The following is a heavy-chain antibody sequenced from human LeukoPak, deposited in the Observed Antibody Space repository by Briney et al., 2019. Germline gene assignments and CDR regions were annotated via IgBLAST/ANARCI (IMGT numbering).Heavy chain of an antibody. J-gene: IGHJ4*02. Sequence: PSETLSLTCTVSGGSISNGDYYWSWIRQPPGKGLEWIGYIYYSGSTNYNPSLKSRVTISVDTSKNQFSLKLSSVTAADTAVYYCARDFDYWGQGTLVTVSS. V-gene: IGHV4-61*08. CDR2: IYYSGST. CDR3: ARDFDY. CDR1: GGSISNGDYY.